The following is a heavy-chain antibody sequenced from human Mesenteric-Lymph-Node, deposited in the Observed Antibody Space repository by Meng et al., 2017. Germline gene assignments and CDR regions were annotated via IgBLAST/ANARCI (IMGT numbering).Heavy chain of an antibody. Sequence: GGSLRLSCAASGFTFSSYAMSWVRQAPGKGLEWVSAISGSGGSTYYADSVKGRFTISRDNSKNTLYLQMNSLRAEDTALYYCAKDIQNYYYYGMDVWGQGTTVTVSS. D-gene: IGHD2-21*01. CDR2: ISGSGGST. J-gene: IGHJ6*02. CDR3: AKDIQNYYYYGMDV. CDR1: GFTFSSYA. V-gene: IGHV3-23*01.